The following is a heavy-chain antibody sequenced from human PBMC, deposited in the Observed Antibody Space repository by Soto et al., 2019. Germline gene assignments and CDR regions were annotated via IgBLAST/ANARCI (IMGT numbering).Heavy chain of an antibody. CDR2: INHSGST. V-gene: IGHV4-34*01. Sequence: TLSLACAVDGGSFSGYYLSCIRQPPGKGVEWIGEINHSGSTNYNPSLKSRVTISVDTSKNQFSLKLSSATAADTAVYYCARRPYYDFWSGSIAGYYFDYWGQGTLVTVSS. D-gene: IGHD3-3*01. J-gene: IGHJ4*02. CDR3: ARRPYYDFWSGSIAGYYFDY. CDR1: GGSFSGYY.